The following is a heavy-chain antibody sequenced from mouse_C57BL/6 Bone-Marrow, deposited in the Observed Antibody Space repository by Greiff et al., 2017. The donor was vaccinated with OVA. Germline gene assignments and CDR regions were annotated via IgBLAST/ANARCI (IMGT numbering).Heavy chain of an antibody. Sequence: EVQLVESGGDLVKPGGSLKLSCAASGFTFSSYGMSWVRQTPDKRLEWVATISSGGSYTYYPDSVKGRFTISRDNAKNTLYLQMSSLKSEDTAMYYCARHPYYYGRGAYWGQGTLVTVSA. D-gene: IGHD1-1*01. V-gene: IGHV5-6*01. CDR2: ISSGGSYT. CDR3: ARHPYYYGRGAY. CDR1: GFTFSSYG. J-gene: IGHJ3*01.